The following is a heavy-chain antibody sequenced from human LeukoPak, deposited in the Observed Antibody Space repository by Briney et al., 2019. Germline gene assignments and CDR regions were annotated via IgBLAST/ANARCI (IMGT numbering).Heavy chain of an antibody. V-gene: IGHV3-23*01. Sequence: GGSLRPSCAASGFTFTNYAMTWVRQAPGKGLEWVSAIARSGGYTYYADSVRGRFTISRDNSKDTLYLQMSSLRAEDTAVYYCAKLPAAGGDYVYMDSWGQGTLVTVSS. CDR1: GFTFTNYA. D-gene: IGHD3-16*01. CDR2: IARSGGYT. J-gene: IGHJ4*02. CDR3: AKLPAAGGDYVYMDS.